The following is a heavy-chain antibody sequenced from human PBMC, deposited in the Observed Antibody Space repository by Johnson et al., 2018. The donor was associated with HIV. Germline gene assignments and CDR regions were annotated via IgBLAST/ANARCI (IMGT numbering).Heavy chain of an antibody. Sequence: QVQLVESGGGVVQPGRSLRLSCAASGFTFSTYGMHWVRQAPGKGLEWVALIWYDGSNKYYADSVKGRFTISRDNSKNTVYLQMNSLRAEDTAVYYCARGGYSSSWPDPDAFDIWGQGTMVSVSS. CDR3: ARGGYSSSWPDPDAFDI. CDR2: IWYDGSNK. J-gene: IGHJ3*02. CDR1: GFTFSTYG. V-gene: IGHV3-33*01. D-gene: IGHD6-13*01.